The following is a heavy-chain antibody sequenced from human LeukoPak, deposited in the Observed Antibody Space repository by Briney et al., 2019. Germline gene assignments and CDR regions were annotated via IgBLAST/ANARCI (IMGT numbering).Heavy chain of an antibody. CDR1: GFTFSNYW. D-gene: IGHD6-6*01. CDR2: IKLDGSGK. J-gene: IGHJ4*02. Sequence: GSLRLSCATSGFTFSNYWMSWARQAPGKGLEWVANIKLDGSGKDYVDSVKGRFTISRDNSKNTLYLQMNSLRAEDTAVYYCAKGARVYSSFSFDYWGQGTLVTVSS. V-gene: IGHV3-7*01. CDR3: AKGARVYSSFSFDY.